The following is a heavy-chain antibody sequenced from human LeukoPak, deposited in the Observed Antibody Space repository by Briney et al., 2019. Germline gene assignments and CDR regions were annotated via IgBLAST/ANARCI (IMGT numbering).Heavy chain of an antibody. D-gene: IGHD6-19*01. CDR1: DYSISSGYY. CDR3: ARIETYSSGWYDAFFDY. J-gene: IGHJ4*02. Sequence: SETLSLTCSFSDYSISSGYYWGWIQQPPGKGLEWIGSIYHSGSTYYNPSLKSRVTISVDTSKNQFTLKMTSGTAADTAVYYCARIETYSSGWYDAFFDYWGQGTLVTISS. CDR2: IYHSGST. V-gene: IGHV4-38-2*02.